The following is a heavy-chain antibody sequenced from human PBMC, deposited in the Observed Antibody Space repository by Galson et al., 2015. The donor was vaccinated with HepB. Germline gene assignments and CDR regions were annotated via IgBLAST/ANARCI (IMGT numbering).Heavy chain of an antibody. CDR2: ISSGGLHT. V-gene: IGHV3-11*05. CDR1: GFTFSDYY. J-gene: IGHJ4*02. D-gene: IGHD3-10*01. Sequence: SLRLSCAASGFTFSDYYMTWIRQPPGKGLEWISHISSGGLHTSYADSVKGRFTISRDNPKKSLYLQINSLTDEDTALYYCARVSSGSAFDYWGQGTLLTVSS. CDR3: ARVSSGSAFDY.